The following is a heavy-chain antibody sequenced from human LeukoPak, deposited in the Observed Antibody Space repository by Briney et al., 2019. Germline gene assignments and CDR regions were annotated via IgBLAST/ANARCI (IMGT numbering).Heavy chain of an antibody. D-gene: IGHD3-22*01. V-gene: IGHV3-15*07. CDR2: IKSKPDGGTT. Sequence: GGSLRLSCAASGFTFSNAWMNWVRQAPGKGLEWVGCIKSKPDGGTTDSAAPVKGRFTISRDDSKNMLYLQMNSLTTEDTAIYYCTTYYYDSSGHPYLDYWGQGTLVTVSS. J-gene: IGHJ4*02. CDR1: GFTFSNAW. CDR3: TTYYYDSSGHPYLDY.